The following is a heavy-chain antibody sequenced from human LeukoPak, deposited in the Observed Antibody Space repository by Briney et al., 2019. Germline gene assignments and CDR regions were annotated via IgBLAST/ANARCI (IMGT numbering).Heavy chain of an antibody. CDR1: GFTFSSYW. D-gene: IGHD4-23*01. CDR3: ARGRPHGNDY. J-gene: IGHJ4*02. CDR2: IASDGSST. Sequence: PGGSLRLSCAASGFTFSSYWMNWVRQAPGKGLVWVSRIASDGSSTTYADSVKGRFCISRDSAKNTLYLQMNSLRVEDTAVYYCARGRPHGNDYWGQETLVTVSS. V-gene: IGHV3-74*01.